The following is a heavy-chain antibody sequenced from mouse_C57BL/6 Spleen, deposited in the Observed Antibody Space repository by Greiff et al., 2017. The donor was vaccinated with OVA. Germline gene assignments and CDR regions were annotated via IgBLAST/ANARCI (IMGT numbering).Heavy chain of an antibody. J-gene: IGHJ4*01. Sequence: EVMLVESGGGLVQPGGSLSLSCAASGFTFTDYYMSWVRQPPGKALEWLGFIRNKANGYTTEYSASVKGRFTISRDNSQSILYLQMNALRAEDSATYYCARDYYDYDGYAMDYWGQGTSVTVSS. CDR2: IRNKANGYTT. CDR3: ARDYYDYDGYAMDY. V-gene: IGHV7-3*01. D-gene: IGHD2-4*01. CDR1: GFTFTDYY.